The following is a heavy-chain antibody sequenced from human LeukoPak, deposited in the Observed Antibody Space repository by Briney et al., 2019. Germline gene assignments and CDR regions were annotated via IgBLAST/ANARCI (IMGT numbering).Heavy chain of an antibody. V-gene: IGHV4-59*01. J-gene: IGHJ5*02. CDR1: GASIDSYY. CDR2: IYYSGTT. D-gene: IGHD3-22*01. CDR3: ARDPGYYDSSGPNWFDP. Sequence: SETLSLTCTISGASIDSYYWSWIRQPPGKGLERIGYIYYSGTTNYNPSLKSRVTISVDTSQNQFSLKLSSVTAADTAVYYCARDPGYYDSSGPNWFDPWGQGTLVTVSS.